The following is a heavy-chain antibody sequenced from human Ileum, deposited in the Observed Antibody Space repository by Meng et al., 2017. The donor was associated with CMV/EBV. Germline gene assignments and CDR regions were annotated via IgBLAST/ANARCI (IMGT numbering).Heavy chain of an antibody. D-gene: IGHD7-27*01. J-gene: IGHJ4*02. V-gene: IGHV1-2*06. CDR1: GYTFTAHT. CDR3: ARDNWGSDY. CDR2: IRTDSGDT. Sequence: QVQVVQSGAEVRKPGASVKVSCKTSGYTFTAHTIHWARQAPGQGLEWMGRIRTDSGDTYYAKKFQGRVNMTTDASIRTAYMELSGLQSDDTAIYYCARDNWGSDYWGQGTPVTVSS.